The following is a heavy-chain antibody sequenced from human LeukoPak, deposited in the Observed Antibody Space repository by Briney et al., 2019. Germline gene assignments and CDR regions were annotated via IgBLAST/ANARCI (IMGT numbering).Heavy chain of an antibody. V-gene: IGHV3-30*02. D-gene: IGHD3-10*01. CDR1: GFTFSSYG. CDR2: IRYDGSNK. CDR3: AKDPIPYGSGSYYNDY. J-gene: IGHJ4*02. Sequence: GGSLRLSCAASGFTFSSYGMHWVRQAPGKGLEGVAFIRYDGSNKYYADSVKGRFTISRGNSKNTLYLQVNSLRAEDTAVYYCAKDPIPYGSGSYYNDYWGQGTLVTVSS.